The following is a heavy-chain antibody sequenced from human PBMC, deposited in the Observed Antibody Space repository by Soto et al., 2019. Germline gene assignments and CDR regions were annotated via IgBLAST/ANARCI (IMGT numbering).Heavy chain of an antibody. CDR2: ISGSGGST. V-gene: IGHV3-23*01. D-gene: IGHD3-9*01. CDR1: GFPLSSYA. J-gene: IGHJ5*02. CDR3: AKNGDDDILTGYNQENCFDP. Sequence: PGGSLRLSCAASGFPLSSYAMSWVRQAPGKGLEWVSAISGSGGSTYYADSVTGRFTISRDNSKNTLYLQMNSLRDEDTAVYYCAKNGDDDILTGYNQENCFDPWGQGSLFTVSS.